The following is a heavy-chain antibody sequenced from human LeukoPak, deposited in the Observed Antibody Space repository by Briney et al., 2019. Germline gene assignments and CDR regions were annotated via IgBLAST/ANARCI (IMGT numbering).Heavy chain of an antibody. J-gene: IGHJ5*02. CDR3: ARFYYDSSGHSPYNWFDP. Sequence: GESLKISCKGSGYSFTSYWIGWVRQMPGKGLEWMGIIYPGDSDTRYSPSFQGQVTISADKSISTAYLQWSGLKASDTAMYYCARFYYDSSGHSPYNWFDPWGQGTLVTVSS. D-gene: IGHD3-22*01. V-gene: IGHV5-51*01. CDR2: IYPGDSDT. CDR1: GYSFTSYW.